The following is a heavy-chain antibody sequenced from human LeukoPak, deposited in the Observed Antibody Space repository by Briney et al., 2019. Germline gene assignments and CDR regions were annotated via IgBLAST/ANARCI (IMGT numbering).Heavy chain of an antibody. D-gene: IGHD6-19*01. CDR1: GFSFETYF. CDR3: VKEGVEWLGRGGLDH. CDR2: ISSHGRTT. Sequence: GGSLRLSCTASGFSFETYFMHWVRQAPGKGLECVSRISSHGRTTYYADSVKGRFTISRDNSKNTLYLQMRSLRDDDTAVYYCVKEGVEWLGRGGLDHWGQGTLVTVSS. V-gene: IGHV3-64D*06. J-gene: IGHJ4*02.